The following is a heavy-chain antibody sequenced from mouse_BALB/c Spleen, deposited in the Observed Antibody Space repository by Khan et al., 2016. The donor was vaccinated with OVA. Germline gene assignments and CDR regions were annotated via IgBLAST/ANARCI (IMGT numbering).Heavy chain of an antibody. V-gene: IGHV5-6-4*01. CDR3: PRDRGYYGHNPYLDY. CDR2: ISSGGTYT. CDR1: GFSFSSYS. Sequence: EVQLVESGGGLVRPGGSLKLSCAASGFSFSSYSMSWVRQTPEKRLEWVATISSGGTYTYYPDSVKGRFTITRDNATNTLYLQMSSLKSEDTAMYYYPRDRGYYGHNPYLDYWGQGTTLTVAS. J-gene: IGHJ2*01. D-gene: IGHD1-1*01.